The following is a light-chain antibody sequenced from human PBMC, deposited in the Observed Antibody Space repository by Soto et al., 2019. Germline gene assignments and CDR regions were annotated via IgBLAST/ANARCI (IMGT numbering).Light chain of an antibody. J-gene: IGLJ2*01. Sequence: SYELTQPPSVSVAPGQTASITCGGNNIGGISVHWYQQKPGQAPVLVVYDDSDRPSGIPERFSGSNSGNTATLTISGVEAGDEADYYCQVWDMTTYHVVFGGGTKLTVL. CDR2: DDS. V-gene: IGLV3-21*02. CDR3: QVWDMTTYHVV. CDR1: NIGGIS.